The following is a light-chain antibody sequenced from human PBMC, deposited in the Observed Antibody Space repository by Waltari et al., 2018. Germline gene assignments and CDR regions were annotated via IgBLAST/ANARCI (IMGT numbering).Light chain of an antibody. CDR3: QQLKSYPIT. V-gene: IGKV1-9*01. CDR2: ATS. Sequence: TQLTQSPSSLSASVGDRVTITCRATQVILGYLAWYQQRPGKAPKFLIYATSTLRSGVPSRFSGSGSGTDFTLTICDLQPEDFATYYCQQLKSYPITFGQGTRLEIK. J-gene: IGKJ5*01. CDR1: QVILGY.